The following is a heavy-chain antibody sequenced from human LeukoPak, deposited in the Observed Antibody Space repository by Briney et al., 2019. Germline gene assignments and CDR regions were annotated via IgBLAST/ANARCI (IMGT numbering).Heavy chain of an antibody. J-gene: IGHJ4*02. D-gene: IGHD5-12*01. V-gene: IGHV4-34*01. CDR3: ARGRWLHYFDY. CDR2: INHSGST. Sequence: SETLSLTCAVYGGSFSGYYWSWIRQPPGKGLEWIGEINHSGSTNYNPSLKSRVTISVDTSKNQFSLKLSSVTAADTAVYYCARGRWLHYFDYWGQGTLVTVS. CDR1: GGSFSGYY.